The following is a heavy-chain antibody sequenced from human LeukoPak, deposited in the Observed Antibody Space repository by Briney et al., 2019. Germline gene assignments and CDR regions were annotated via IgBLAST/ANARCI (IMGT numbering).Heavy chain of an antibody. CDR3: ARHPHYYFDNSAR. D-gene: IGHD3-22*01. V-gene: IGHV4-39*01. J-gene: IGHJ4*02. Sequence: SETLSLTCTVSGDSVRTSNSYWGWIRQPPGKGLEWIVSMYYSGNTYYNPSLKSRVTISVDASKNQLSLRLSSATAADTAVYYCARHPHYYFDNSARWGQGTLVTV. CDR1: GDSVRTSNSY. CDR2: MYYSGNT.